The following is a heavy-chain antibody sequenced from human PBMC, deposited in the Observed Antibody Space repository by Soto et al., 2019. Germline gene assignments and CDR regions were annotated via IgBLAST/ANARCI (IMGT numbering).Heavy chain of an antibody. Sequence: PSETLSLTCAVSGGSISSSNWWSWVRQPPGKGLEWIGEIYHSGSTNYNPSLKSRVTISVDKSKNQFSLKLSSVTAADTAVYYCATTQITMVRGVILGRRTHNWFDPWGQGTLVTVSS. CDR1: GGSISSSNW. D-gene: IGHD3-10*01. V-gene: IGHV4-4*02. CDR3: ATTQITMVRGVILGRRTHNWFDP. J-gene: IGHJ5*02. CDR2: IYHSGST.